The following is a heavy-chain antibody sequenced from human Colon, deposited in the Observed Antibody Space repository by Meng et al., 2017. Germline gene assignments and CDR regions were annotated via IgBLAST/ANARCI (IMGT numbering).Heavy chain of an antibody. J-gene: IGHJ4*02. V-gene: IGHV4-39*07. D-gene: IGHD7-27*01. CDR1: GGSISSSSYY. CDR2: IYYSGST. CDR3: AGFNWGRGGPDY. Sequence: SETLSLTCTVSGGSISSSSYYWGWIRQPPGKGLEWIGSIYYSGSTYYNPSLKSRVTISVDTSKNQFSLKLSSVTAADTAVYYCAGFNWGRGGPDYWGQGTLVTVSS.